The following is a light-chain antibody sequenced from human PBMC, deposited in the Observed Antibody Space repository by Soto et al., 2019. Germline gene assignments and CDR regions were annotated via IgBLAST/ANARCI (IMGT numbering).Light chain of an antibody. Sequence: RVMTQSPPTRSVSPGGRATLSCRASQSVSSNLAWYQQKPGQAPRLVXYGASTRATGIPARFSGSGSGTEFTLTISSLQSEDFAVYYCQQYNNWPPITFGQGTRLEIK. CDR3: QQYNNWPPIT. CDR2: GAS. V-gene: IGKV3-15*01. CDR1: QSVSSN. J-gene: IGKJ5*01.